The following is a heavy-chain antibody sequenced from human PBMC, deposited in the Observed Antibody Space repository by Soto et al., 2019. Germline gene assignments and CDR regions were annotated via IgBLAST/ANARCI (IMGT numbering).Heavy chain of an antibody. CDR2: INPLFGTS. CDR1: SDTFAGYA. CDR3: ASRVAASDDEAFDT. Sequence: QVHLEQSGAEVKKTESAVKVSCRASSDTFAGYAINWVRQAPGQGLEWMGGINPLFGTSKYAQKFQGRVSITADKSTSTAFMELRSLRYEDTGLYFCASRVAASDDEAFDTWGQGTLVTVSS. J-gene: IGHJ3*02. D-gene: IGHD6-13*01. V-gene: IGHV1-69*06.